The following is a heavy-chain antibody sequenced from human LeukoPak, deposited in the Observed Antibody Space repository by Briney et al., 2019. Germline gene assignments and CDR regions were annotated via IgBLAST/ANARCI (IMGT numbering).Heavy chain of an antibody. Sequence: KPSETLSLTCTVSGGSISSYYWSWIRQPPGKGLEWIGYIYYSGSTYYNPSLRSRVTISVDTSKNQFSLKLSSVTAADTAVYSCARYSSIRRLYYFDYWGQGTLVTVSS. V-gene: IGHV4-59*01. CDR1: GGSISSYY. CDR2: IYYSGST. CDR3: ARYSSIRRLYYFDY. J-gene: IGHJ4*02. D-gene: IGHD3-3*02.